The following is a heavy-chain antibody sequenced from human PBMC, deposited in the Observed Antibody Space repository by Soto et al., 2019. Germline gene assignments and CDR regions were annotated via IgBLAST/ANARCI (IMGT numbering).Heavy chain of an antibody. CDR2: VYYSGTT. J-gene: IGHJ4*02. Sequence: SETLSLTCGVSGDSINSRYHYWGWVRQAPGKGLEWIGSVYYSGTTYYAPSLKSRVTISVDTPKNQFSVMLTSVTDADTSVYYCAGLSCSGRTCHTLPYGGNYFFDYWGQGTLVTVS. CDR1: GDSINSRYHY. V-gene: IGHV4-39*01. CDR3: AGLSCSGRTCHTLPYGGNYFFDY. D-gene: IGHD2-15*01.